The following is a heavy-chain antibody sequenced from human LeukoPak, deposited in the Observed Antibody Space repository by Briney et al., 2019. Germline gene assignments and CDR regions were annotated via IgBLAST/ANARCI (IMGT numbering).Heavy chain of an antibody. V-gene: IGHV1-2*02. J-gene: IGHJ4*02. Sequence: GASVKVSCKASGYTFTGYYMHWVRQAPGQGLEWMGWINPNSGGTNYAQKFQGRVTMTRDTSISTAYMELSRLRSDDTAMYYCARALSRDGYNWGATGGYWGQGTLVTVSS. CDR3: ARALSRDGYNWGATGGY. CDR1: GYTFTGYY. CDR2: INPNSGGT. D-gene: IGHD5-24*01.